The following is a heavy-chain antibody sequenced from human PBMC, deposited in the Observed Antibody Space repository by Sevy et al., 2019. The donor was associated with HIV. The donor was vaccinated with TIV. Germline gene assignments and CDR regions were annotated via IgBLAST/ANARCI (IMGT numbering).Heavy chain of an antibody. CDR2: INHSGST. Sequence: SETLSLTCAVHGGSFSGYYWNWIRQPPGKGLEWIGEINHSGSTNYNPSLKSRVTISVDTSKNQFSLNLGSVTAADTAVYYCARSPPIVVVPGAPSWFDPWGQGTLVTVSS. V-gene: IGHV4-34*01. CDR3: ARSPPIVVVPGAPSWFDP. D-gene: IGHD2-2*01. J-gene: IGHJ5*02. CDR1: GGSFSGYY.